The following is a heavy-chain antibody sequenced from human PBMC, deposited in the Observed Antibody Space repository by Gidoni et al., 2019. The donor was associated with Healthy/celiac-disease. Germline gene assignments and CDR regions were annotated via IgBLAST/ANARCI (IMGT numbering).Heavy chain of an antibody. CDR1: GGSFSGYY. Sequence: QVQLQQWGAGLLKPSETLSLTCAVYGGSFSGYYWSWIRQPPGKGLEWIGEINHSGSTNDNPSLKSRVTISVDTSKKQFSLKLSSLTAADTAVYYCARVKGVRTKLGPFDYWGQGTLVTVSS. J-gene: IGHJ4*02. D-gene: IGHD7-27*01. V-gene: IGHV4-34*01. CDR3: ARVKGVRTKLGPFDY. CDR2: INHSGST.